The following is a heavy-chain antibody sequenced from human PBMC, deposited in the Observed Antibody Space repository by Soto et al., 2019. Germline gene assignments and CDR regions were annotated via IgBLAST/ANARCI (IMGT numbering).Heavy chain of an antibody. V-gene: IGHV3-30-3*01. Sequence: ESGGGVVQPGRSLRLSCAASGFTFSSYAMHWVRQAPGKGLEWVAVISYDGSNKYYADSVKGRFTISRDNSKNTLYLQMNSLRAEDTAVYYCARGVGYWGQGTLVTVSS. J-gene: IGHJ4*02. CDR2: ISYDGSNK. CDR3: ARGVGY. CDR1: GFTFSSYA.